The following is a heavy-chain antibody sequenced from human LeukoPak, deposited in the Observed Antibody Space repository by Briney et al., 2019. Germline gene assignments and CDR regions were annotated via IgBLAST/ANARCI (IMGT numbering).Heavy chain of an antibody. CDR3: ARVGSGSYFLDGFDI. V-gene: IGHV3-33*01. CDR1: GFTFSSYG. D-gene: IGHD1-26*01. J-gene: IGHJ3*02. Sequence: GGSLRLSCAASGFTFSSYGMHWVRQAPGKGLEWVAVIWYDGSIKYYADSVKGRFTISSDNPKNTLYLQMNSLGAEDTAVYYCARVGSGSYFLDGFDIWGQGTMVTVSS. CDR2: IWYDGSIK.